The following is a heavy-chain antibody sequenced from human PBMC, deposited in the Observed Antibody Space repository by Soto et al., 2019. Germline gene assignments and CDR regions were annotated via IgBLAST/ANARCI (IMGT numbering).Heavy chain of an antibody. CDR3: ARGQTGGGWGYYFDY. Sequence: QVQLVQSGAEVKKPGSSVKVSCKASGGTFSSYAIDWVRQAPGQGLEWMGGIIPIFGTADYAQKFQGRVTIPADESTSTAYMELTSLRSEDTAVYYCARGQTGGGWGYYFDYWGQGTLVTVSS. CDR2: IIPIFGTA. CDR1: GGTFSSYA. J-gene: IGHJ4*02. D-gene: IGHD3-16*01. V-gene: IGHV1-69*12.